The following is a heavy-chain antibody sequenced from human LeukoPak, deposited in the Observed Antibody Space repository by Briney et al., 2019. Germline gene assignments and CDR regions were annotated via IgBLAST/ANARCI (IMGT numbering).Heavy chain of an antibody. V-gene: IGHV3-74*01. CDR2: INRDGSST. D-gene: IGHD6-19*01. CDR1: GFTFSSYW. Sequence: GGSVRLSCAASGFTFSSYWMHWVRQAPGKGLVWVSRINRDGSSTSYADSVKGRFTISRDNAKNTLYLQMNSLRAEDTAVYYCARGRYSSGWYYFDYWGQGTLVTVSS. J-gene: IGHJ4*02. CDR3: ARGRYSSGWYYFDY.